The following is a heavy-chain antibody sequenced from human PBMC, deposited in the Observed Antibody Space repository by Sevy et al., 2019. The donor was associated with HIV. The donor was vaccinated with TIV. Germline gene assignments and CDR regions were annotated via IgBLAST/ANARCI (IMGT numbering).Heavy chain of an antibody. CDR2: NIPMLGTS. V-gene: IGHV1-69*13. J-gene: IGHJ2*01. Sequence: ASVKVSCKASGGTFSNYAISWVRQAPGQGLEWMGGNIPMLGTSNYAQKFRGRVTMTADQSTSTAYMELRGLRSDDTAVYYCARDLYYSDSSGYPNHWYFDLWGHGTLVTVSS. D-gene: IGHD3-22*01. CDR3: ARDLYYSDSSGYPNHWYFDL. CDR1: GGTFSNYA.